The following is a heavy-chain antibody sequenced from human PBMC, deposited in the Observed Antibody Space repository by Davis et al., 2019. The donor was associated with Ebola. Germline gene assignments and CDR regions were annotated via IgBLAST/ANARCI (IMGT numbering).Heavy chain of an antibody. D-gene: IGHD3-9*01. Sequence: SVTVSRKSSGYTFTSYGLVWVRQAPGLGLEWMGWISGFNTNTNFAQKFQGRVTVSKDTSTNTAYMDLRSLTSDDTAIYYCARAPNYDVLTGTSSYYFDYWGQGTLVTVSS. CDR1: GYTFTSYG. V-gene: IGHV1-18*04. CDR3: ARAPNYDVLTGTSSYYFDY. J-gene: IGHJ4*02. CDR2: ISGFNTNT.